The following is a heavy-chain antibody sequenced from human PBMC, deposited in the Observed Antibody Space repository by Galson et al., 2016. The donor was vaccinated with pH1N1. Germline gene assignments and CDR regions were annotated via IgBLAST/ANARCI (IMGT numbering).Heavy chain of an antibody. CDR1: GFSLTTSGMR. CDR2: IEWDDDK. D-gene: IGHD2-15*01. Sequence: PALVKPTQTLTLTCTFSGFSLTTSGMRVSWIRQPPGKALEWLARIEWDDDKFYSTSLKTRLTIPKDTSKNQVVLTMTNMDPVDTATYYCGRNPAFVGGAIDVWGQGTMVTVSS. J-gene: IGHJ3*01. V-gene: IGHV2-70*04. CDR3: GRNPAFVGGAIDV.